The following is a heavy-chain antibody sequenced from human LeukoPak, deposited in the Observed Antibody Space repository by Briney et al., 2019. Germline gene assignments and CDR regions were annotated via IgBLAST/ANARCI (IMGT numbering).Heavy chain of an antibody. J-gene: IGHJ5*02. CDR2: IKQDGSAK. CDR3: ARAAKFYYDSTVYWDWFDP. CDR1: GFTFSSYW. D-gene: IGHD3-22*01. Sequence: GGSLRLSCAASGFTFSSYWMSWVRQAPGKGLEWVANIKQDGSAKYYLDSVKGRFTISRDNAKNSLYLQMSSLRAEDTAVYYCARAAKFYYDSTVYWDWFDPWGQGTLVTVSS. V-gene: IGHV3-7*01.